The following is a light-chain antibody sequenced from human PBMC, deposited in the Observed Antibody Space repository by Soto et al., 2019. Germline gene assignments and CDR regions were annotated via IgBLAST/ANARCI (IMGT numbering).Light chain of an antibody. Sequence: IDLTQSPGTLSLAPGERATLSCRASQPITSRYLAWYQHQPGQAPRLLIYRTFARAPGIPDRFSGGGSGTDFTLTISRLEREDFAVYYCQQYDTSPPIFGQGTRLDIK. CDR1: QPITSRY. CDR3: QQYDTSPPI. J-gene: IGKJ5*01. CDR2: RTF. V-gene: IGKV3-20*01.